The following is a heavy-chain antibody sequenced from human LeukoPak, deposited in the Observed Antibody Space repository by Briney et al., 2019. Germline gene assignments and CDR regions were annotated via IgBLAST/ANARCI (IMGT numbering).Heavy chain of an antibody. CDR1: GYTFTSYG. D-gene: IGHD2-2*01. V-gene: IGHV1-18*01. J-gene: IGHJ4*02. CDR2: ISAYNGNT. Sequence: ASVKVSCKASGYTFTSYGISWVRQAPGQGLEWMGRISAYNGNTNYAQKLQGRVTMTTDTSTSTAYMELRSLRSDDTAVYYCARDEDCSSTSCYVEPFDYWGQGTLVTVSS. CDR3: ARDEDCSSTSCYVEPFDY.